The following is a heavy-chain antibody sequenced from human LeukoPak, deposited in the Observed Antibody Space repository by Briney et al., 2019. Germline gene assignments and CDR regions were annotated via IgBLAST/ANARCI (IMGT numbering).Heavy chain of an antibody. CDR1: GGSISSYY. J-gene: IGHJ6*02. V-gene: IGHV4-4*07. CDR2: IYTSGST. Sequence: SETLSLTCTVSGGSISSYYWSWIRQPAGKGLEWIGRIYTSGSTNYNPSLKSRVTMSVDASKNRFSLKLSSVTAADTAVYYCARGTLGVAGTVYYYYGMDVWGQGTTVTVSS. D-gene: IGHD6-19*01. CDR3: ARGTLGVAGTVYYYYGMDV.